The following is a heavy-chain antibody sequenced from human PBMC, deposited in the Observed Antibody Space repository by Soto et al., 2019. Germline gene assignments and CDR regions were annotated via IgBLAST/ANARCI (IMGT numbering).Heavy chain of an antibody. V-gene: IGHV3-30*18. D-gene: IGHD1-26*01. CDR2: ISYDGSNK. CDR3: AKVLRWELGILDCAFDI. CDR1: GFTFSSYG. Sequence: GGSLRLSCAASGFTFSSYGMHWVRQAPGKGLEWVAVISYDGSNKYYADSVKGRFTISRDNSKNTLYLQMNSLRAEDTAVYYCAKVLRWELGILDCAFDIWGQGTMVTVSS. J-gene: IGHJ3*02.